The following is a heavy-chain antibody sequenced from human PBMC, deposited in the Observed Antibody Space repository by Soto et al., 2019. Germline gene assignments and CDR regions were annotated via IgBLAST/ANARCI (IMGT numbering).Heavy chain of an antibody. CDR3: AKGFEKMVPTTVHFDY. J-gene: IGHJ4*02. CDR2: ISYDGSNK. D-gene: IGHD4-17*01. Sequence: GGSLRLSCAASGFTFSSYGMHWVRQAPGKGLEWVAVISYDGSNKYYADSVKGRFTISRDNSKNTLYLQMNSLRAEDTAVYYCAKGFEKMVPTTVHFDYWGQGTLVTVSS. V-gene: IGHV3-30*18. CDR1: GFTFSSYG.